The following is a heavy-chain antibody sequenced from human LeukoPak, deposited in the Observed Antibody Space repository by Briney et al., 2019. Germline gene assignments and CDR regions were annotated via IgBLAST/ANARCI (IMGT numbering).Heavy chain of an antibody. V-gene: IGHV3-30*18. CDR1: GFTFSSYG. J-gene: IGHJ4*02. CDR2: ISYDGSNK. Sequence: GRSLRLSCAASGFTFSSYGMHWVRQAPGKGLEWVAVISYDGSNKYYADSVKGRFTISRDNSKNTLYLQMNSLRAEDTAVYYCAKRGYSGSSIPTGDYWGQGTLVTVSS. CDR3: AKRGYSGSSIPTGDY. D-gene: IGHD1-26*01.